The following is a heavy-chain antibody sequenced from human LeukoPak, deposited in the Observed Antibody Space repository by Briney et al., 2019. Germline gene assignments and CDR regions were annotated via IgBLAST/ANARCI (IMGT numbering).Heavy chain of an antibody. Sequence: PGGSLRLSCAASGFTVSSNYMSWVRQAPGMGLEWVSVIYSGGSTYYADSVKGRFTISRDNSKNTLYLQMNSLRVEDTAVYYSARASCSAGSCYPDNWGQGTLVTVSS. V-gene: IGHV3-66*01. D-gene: IGHD2-15*01. CDR3: ARASCSAGSCYPDN. J-gene: IGHJ4*02. CDR1: GFTVSSNY. CDR2: IYSGGST.